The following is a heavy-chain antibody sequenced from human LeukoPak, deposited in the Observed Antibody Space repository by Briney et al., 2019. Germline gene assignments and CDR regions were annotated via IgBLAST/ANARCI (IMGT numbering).Heavy chain of an antibody. V-gene: IGHV1-2*02. CDR1: GYTFTGSY. Sequence: GASVKVSFKASGYTFTGSYMHWVRQAPGQGLEWMGWINPNSGATNYAQKFQGRVTLTRDTSISTAYMELTRLTSDDTAVYYCARENWFYDYWGQGTLVTVSS. J-gene: IGHJ4*02. CDR2: INPNSGAT. CDR3: ARENWFYDY. D-gene: IGHD3-10*01.